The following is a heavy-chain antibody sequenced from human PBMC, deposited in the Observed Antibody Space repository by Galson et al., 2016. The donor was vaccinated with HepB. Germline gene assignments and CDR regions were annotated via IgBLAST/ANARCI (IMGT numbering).Heavy chain of an antibody. CDR2: ISSNGGST. CDR1: GFTFITYA. CDR3: AKVLSDSSGYYRDPFDY. Sequence: SLRLSCAASGFTFITYAMHWVRQAPGKGLEYVSAISSNGGSTYYADSVKGRFTISRDNSKNTLYLQMNSLRAEDTAVYYCAKVLSDSSGYYRDPFDYWGQGTLVTVSS. V-gene: IGHV3-64*04. D-gene: IGHD3-22*01. J-gene: IGHJ4*02.